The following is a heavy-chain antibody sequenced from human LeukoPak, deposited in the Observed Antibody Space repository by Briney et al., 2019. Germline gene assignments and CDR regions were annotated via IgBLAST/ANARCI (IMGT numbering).Heavy chain of an antibody. CDR3: ARYSSNVVGKRHYFDY. J-gene: IGHJ4*02. CDR1: AYTSTIYD. V-gene: IGHV1-8*01. CDR2: INPKNGNL. Sequence: GSVKVSCKASAYTSTIYDARWVRQPTGEGLEWMGWINPKNGNLDYAQKFQGRVTITRNNPISTAYMELSSLTSEDTAVYYCARYSSNVVGKRHYFDYGGQGTLVTVSS. D-gene: IGHD1-26*01.